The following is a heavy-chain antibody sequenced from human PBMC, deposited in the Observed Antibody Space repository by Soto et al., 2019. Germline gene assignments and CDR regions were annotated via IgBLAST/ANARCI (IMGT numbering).Heavy chain of an antibody. CDR1: GGSFSGYY. CDR2: INHSGST. Sequence: PSETLSLTCAVDGGSFSGYYWSWIRQPPGKGLEWIGEINHSGSTNYNPSLKSRVTISVDTSKNQFSLKLSSVTAADTAVYYCARVNRFRLRRMYYFDYWGQGTLVTVSS. CDR3: ARVNRFRLRRMYYFDY. J-gene: IGHJ4*02. D-gene: IGHD4-17*01. V-gene: IGHV4-34*01.